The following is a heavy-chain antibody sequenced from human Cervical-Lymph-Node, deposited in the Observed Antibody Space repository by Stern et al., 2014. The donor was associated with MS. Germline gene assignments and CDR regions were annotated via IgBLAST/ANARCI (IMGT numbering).Heavy chain of an antibody. CDR3: ARERPRTHRGTVTVAGSLGV. CDR1: GYTFTGYY. V-gene: IGHV1-2*06. D-gene: IGHD6-19*01. J-gene: IGHJ4*02. CDR2: INPNSGGT. Sequence: VQLVQSGAEVKKPGASVKVSCKASGYTFTGYYMHWVRQAPGQGLEWMGRINPNSGGTNYAQKFQGRVTMTRDTSISTAYMELSRLRSDDTAVYYCARERPRTHRGTVTVAGSLGVWGQGTLVTVSS.